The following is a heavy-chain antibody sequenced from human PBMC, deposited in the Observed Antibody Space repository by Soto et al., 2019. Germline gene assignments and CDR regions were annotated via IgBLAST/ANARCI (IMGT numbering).Heavy chain of an antibody. J-gene: IGHJ5*02. CDR1: GGSISEKY. Sequence: QLQLQESGPGLVKPSETLSLTCTVSGGSISEKYWNWVRQPPGKGLEWIGLIFANGNTDYNPSLKSRVTMSVDASTNQFSLRLTSMTAADTAVYYCVASLAASGLNWLDPWGRGTLVTVSS. D-gene: IGHD6-13*01. CDR2: IFANGNT. V-gene: IGHV4-4*07. CDR3: VASLAASGLNWLDP.